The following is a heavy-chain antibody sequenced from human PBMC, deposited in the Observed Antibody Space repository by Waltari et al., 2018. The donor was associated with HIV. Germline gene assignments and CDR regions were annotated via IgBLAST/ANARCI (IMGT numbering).Heavy chain of an antibody. CDR3: ARHHPEPRRSYYASSYYDV. D-gene: IGHD3-10*01. V-gene: IGHV5-51*01. Sequence: EVHLVQSGAELKKPGESLRISCQGSGYRFNNYWIGWVRQMPGKGPEWMGNIYPADSETRYSPAVEGRITISVDKSINTVFLQWNSLKASDTARYFCARHHPEPRRSYYASSYYDVWGQGTLVTVSS. CDR1: GYRFNNYW. J-gene: IGHJ4*02. CDR2: IYPADSET.